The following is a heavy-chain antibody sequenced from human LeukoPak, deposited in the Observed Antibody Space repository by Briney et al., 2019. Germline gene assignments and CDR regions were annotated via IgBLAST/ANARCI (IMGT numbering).Heavy chain of an antibody. D-gene: IGHD3-22*01. CDR2: INPSGGST. V-gene: IGHV1-46*01. Sequence: ASVKVSCKASGYTFTSYFIHWVRQAPGQGLEWMGRINPSGGSTSYAQKFQGRVTIIRDTSASTAYMELSSLRSEDTAVYYCARVPLHDDSGHYYPHWGQGTLVTVSS. J-gene: IGHJ1*01. CDR1: GYTFTSYF. CDR3: ARVPLHDDSGHYYPH.